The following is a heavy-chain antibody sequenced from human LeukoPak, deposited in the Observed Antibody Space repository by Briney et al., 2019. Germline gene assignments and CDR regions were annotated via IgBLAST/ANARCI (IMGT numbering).Heavy chain of an antibody. Sequence: SQTLSLTCAVSGGSISSGGYSWSWIRQPPGKGLEWIGYIYHSGSTYYNPSLKSRVTISVDRSKNQFSLKLSSVTAADTAVYYCARAGGFYGGNSGSFDYWGQGTLVTVSS. CDR3: ARAGGFYGGNSGSFDY. D-gene: IGHD4-23*01. J-gene: IGHJ4*02. CDR2: IYHSGST. V-gene: IGHV4-30-2*01. CDR1: GGSISSGGYS.